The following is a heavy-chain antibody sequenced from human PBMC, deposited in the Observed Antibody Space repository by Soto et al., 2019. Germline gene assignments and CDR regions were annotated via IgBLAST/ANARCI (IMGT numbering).Heavy chain of an antibody. CDR3: ARGRVTMVRGVIQPFDP. CDR1: GYTFTGYY. V-gene: IGHV1-2*02. D-gene: IGHD3-10*01. CDR2: INPNSGGT. J-gene: IGHJ5*02. Sequence: ASVKVSCKASGYTFTGYYMHWVRQAPGQGLEWMGWINPNSGGTNYAQKFQGRVTMTRDTSISTAYMELSRLRSDDTAVYYCARGRVTMVRGVIQPFDPWGQGTLVIVSS.